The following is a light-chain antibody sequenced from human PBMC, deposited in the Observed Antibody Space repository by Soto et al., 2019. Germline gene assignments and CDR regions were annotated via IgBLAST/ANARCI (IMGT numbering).Light chain of an antibody. Sequence: DIQMTHPPSSLSASVGDRVTITCRASQGISSYLAWYQQKPGKAPKLLIYAASTLQSGVPSRFSGSGSGTDFTLTISSLQPEDFATYYCQQPNSYPITFGQGTRLEIK. V-gene: IGKV1-9*01. CDR3: QQPNSYPIT. CDR2: AAS. J-gene: IGKJ5*01. CDR1: QGISSY.